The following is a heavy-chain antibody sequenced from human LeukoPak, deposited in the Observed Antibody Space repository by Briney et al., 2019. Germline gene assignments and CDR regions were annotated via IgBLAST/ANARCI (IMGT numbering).Heavy chain of an antibody. V-gene: IGHV4-39*01. D-gene: IGHD4-11*01. CDR3: ARTTVTAPFDY. CDR1: GGSIGRYY. Sequence: SETLSLTCTVSGGSIGRYYWGWIRQPPGKGLEWIGSIYYSGSTYYNPSLKSRVTISVDTSKNQFSLKLSSVTAADTAVYYCARTTVTAPFDYWSQGTLVTVSS. J-gene: IGHJ4*02. CDR2: IYYSGST.